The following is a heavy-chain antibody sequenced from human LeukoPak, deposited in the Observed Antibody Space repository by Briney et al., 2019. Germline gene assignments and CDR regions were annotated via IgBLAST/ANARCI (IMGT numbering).Heavy chain of an antibody. CDR3: ARASGYGSATLNYYYYMDV. CDR1: GGTFSNYA. J-gene: IGHJ6*03. CDR2: ILPMFTTA. V-gene: IGHV1-69*13. D-gene: IGHD3-10*01. Sequence: VASVKVSCKASGGTFSNYAINWVRQAPGQGLEWMGGILPMFTTANYAQKFQGRVTITADESTSTAYMELGSLRSDDTAVYYCARASGYGSATLNYYYYMDVWGKGTTVTISS.